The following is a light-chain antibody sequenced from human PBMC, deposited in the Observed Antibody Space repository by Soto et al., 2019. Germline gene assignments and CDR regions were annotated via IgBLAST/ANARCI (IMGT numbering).Light chain of an antibody. Sequence: DIQMTQSPSTLSASVGDRVTITCRASQTISHCFAWYQQKPGEVPKLLMYDSSSLQSGVPSRFGGSGSATEFPLTISSLPPDDFATYYCQHYNSHLLTFGGGTKVDIK. CDR1: QTISHC. CDR2: DSS. J-gene: IGKJ4*01. CDR3: QHYNSHLLT. V-gene: IGKV1-5*01.